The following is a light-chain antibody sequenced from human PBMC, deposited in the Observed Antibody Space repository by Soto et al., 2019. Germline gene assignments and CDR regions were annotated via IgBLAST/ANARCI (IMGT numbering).Light chain of an antibody. CDR2: DND. V-gene: IGLV1-51*01. CDR3: GTWDNSLSAVV. CDR1: SSNIGSNS. Sequence: QSVLTQPPSVSAAPGQTVTISCSGSSSNIGSNSVSWYQQLPGTAPKLLIYDNDKRPSGIPDRFSGSKSGTSATLGITGLQTGDEADYYCGTWDNSLSAVVFGGGTKLTVL. J-gene: IGLJ2*01.